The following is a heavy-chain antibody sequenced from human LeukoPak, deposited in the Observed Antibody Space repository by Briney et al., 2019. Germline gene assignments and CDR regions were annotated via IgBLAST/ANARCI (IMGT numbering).Heavy chain of an antibody. J-gene: IGHJ4*02. Sequence: GGSLRLSCAASGFTFSSYGMHWVRQAPGKGLEWVAFIRYDGSNKYYADSVKGRFTISRDNSKNTLYLQMNSLRAEDTAVYYCASYFHYGDYASLWYWGQGTLVTVSS. CDR1: GFTFSSYG. D-gene: IGHD4-17*01. CDR3: ASYFHYGDYASLWY. CDR2: IRYDGSNK. V-gene: IGHV3-30*02.